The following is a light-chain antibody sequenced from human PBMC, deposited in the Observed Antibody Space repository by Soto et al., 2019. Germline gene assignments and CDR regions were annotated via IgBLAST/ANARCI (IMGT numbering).Light chain of an antibody. CDR3: ATWDDNLNGL. Sequence: QSVLTQPPSASGTPGQRVTISCSGTSSNIGSNTVAWYRQLPGTAPKLLIYNNNQRPSGVPDRFSGSKSGTSASLAISGLQSEDEADHYCATWDDNLNGLFGGGTKLTVL. CDR1: SSNIGSNT. V-gene: IGLV1-44*01. J-gene: IGLJ3*02. CDR2: NNN.